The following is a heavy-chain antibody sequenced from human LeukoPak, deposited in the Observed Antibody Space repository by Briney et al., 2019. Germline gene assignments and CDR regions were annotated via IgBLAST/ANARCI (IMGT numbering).Heavy chain of an antibody. CDR3: TRVTLVRGSPDYYFDY. CDR2: IYYTGST. J-gene: IGHJ4*02. V-gene: IGHV4-31*03. Sequence: SQTLCLTCTVSGDSISSGGYFWSWIRQHPGKGLEWIGYIYYTGSTYYNPSLKSRVTISVDTSKNQFSLKLSSVTAADTAVYYCTRVTLVRGSPDYYFDYWGQGTLVTVSS. D-gene: IGHD3-10*01. CDR1: GDSISSGGYF.